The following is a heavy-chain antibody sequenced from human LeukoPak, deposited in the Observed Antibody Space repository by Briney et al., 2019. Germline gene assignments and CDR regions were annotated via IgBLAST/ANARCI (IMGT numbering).Heavy chain of an antibody. CDR2: ISNYNGNT. Sequence: ASVKVSCKASGYTFTSSGISWVRQAPGQGLEWLAWISNYNGNTNYAQNLQGRVTVTADTSTSTAYMELRSLRSDDTAVYYCARDERRVASPPFDYWGQGTPVTVSS. CDR3: ARDERRVASPPFDY. CDR1: GYTFTSSG. J-gene: IGHJ4*02. V-gene: IGHV1-18*01.